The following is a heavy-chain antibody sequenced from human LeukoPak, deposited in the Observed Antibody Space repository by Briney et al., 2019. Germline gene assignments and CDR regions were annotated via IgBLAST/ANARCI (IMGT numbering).Heavy chain of an antibody. D-gene: IGHD4-11*01. J-gene: IGHJ5*02. CDR3: ANQGKKTVTTWFDP. V-gene: IGHV3-23*01. CDR1: KFTFSSYA. Sequence: GGSLRLSCAASKFTFSSYAMSWVRQAPGKGLEWVSVISGSGGSTYYADSVKGRFTISRDNSKNTLYLQMNSLRAEDTAVYYCANQGKKTVTTWFDPWGQGTLVTVSS. CDR2: ISGSGGST.